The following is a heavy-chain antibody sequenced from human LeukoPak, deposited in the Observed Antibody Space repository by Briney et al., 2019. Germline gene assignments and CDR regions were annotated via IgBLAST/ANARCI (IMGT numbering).Heavy chain of an antibody. D-gene: IGHD5-18*01. CDR3: ARDRRSYGLLSINWFDP. CDR1: GYSISSGYY. Sequence: SETLSLTCTVSGYSISSGYYWGWIRQPPGKGLEWIGSIYHSGSTYYNPSLKSRVTISVDTSKNQFSLKLSSVTAADTAVYYCARDRRSYGLLSINWFDPWGQGTLVTVSS. V-gene: IGHV4-38-2*02. J-gene: IGHJ5*02. CDR2: IYHSGST.